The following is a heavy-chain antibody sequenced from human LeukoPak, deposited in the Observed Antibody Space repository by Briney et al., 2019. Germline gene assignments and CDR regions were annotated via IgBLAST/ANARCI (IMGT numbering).Heavy chain of an antibody. CDR2: IRSNSDGGTI. V-gene: IGHV3-15*07. J-gene: IGHJ5*02. CDR1: GFTFSNAW. CDR3: ATDFYDST. D-gene: IGHD3-22*01. Sequence: GGSLRLSCATSGFTFSNAWMNRVRQAPGEGLEWVGRIRSNSDGGTIDYAAPVKGRFTLSRDDSKTTLYLQMNSLQTEDTAVYYCATDFYDSTWGQGTLVTVSS.